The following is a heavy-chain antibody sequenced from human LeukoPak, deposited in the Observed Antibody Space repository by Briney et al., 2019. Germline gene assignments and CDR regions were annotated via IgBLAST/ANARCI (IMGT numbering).Heavy chain of an antibody. CDR1: GGSISSTGYY. D-gene: IGHD1-7*01. CDR2: IYYSGST. J-gene: IGHJ4*02. V-gene: IGHV4-39*07. CDR3: ARGSRELYYFDY. Sequence: SETLSLTCTVSGGSISSTGYYWGWIRQPPGKGLEWIGNIYYSGSTHYNPSLKSRVTISVDASKTQFSLKLNSVTAADTAVYYCARGSRELYYFDYWGQGTLVTVSS.